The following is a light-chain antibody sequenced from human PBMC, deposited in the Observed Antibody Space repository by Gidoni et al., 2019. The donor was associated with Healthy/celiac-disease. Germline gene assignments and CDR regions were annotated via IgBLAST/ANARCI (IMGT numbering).Light chain of an antibody. Sequence: QSVSSYLAWYQQKPGQAPRLLIYDASNMATGIPARFSGSGSGTDFTLTSSSLEPEDFAVYYCQQRSNWPLTFXPXTKVDIK. J-gene: IGKJ3*01. CDR1: QSVSSY. CDR2: DAS. CDR3: QQRSNWPLT. V-gene: IGKV3-11*01.